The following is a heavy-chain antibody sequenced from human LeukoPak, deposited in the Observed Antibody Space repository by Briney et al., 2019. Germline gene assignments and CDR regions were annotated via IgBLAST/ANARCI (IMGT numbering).Heavy chain of an antibody. J-gene: IGHJ4*02. CDR3: ARDIAAAGHFDY. V-gene: IGHV4-34*01. CDR1: GGSFSGYY. D-gene: IGHD6-13*01. CDR2: IYHSGST. Sequence: SETLSLTCAVYGGSFSGYYWSWIRQPPGKGLEWIGEIYHSGSTNYNPSLKSRVTISVDKSKNQFSLKLSSVTAADTAVYYCARDIAAAGHFDYWGQGTLVTVSS.